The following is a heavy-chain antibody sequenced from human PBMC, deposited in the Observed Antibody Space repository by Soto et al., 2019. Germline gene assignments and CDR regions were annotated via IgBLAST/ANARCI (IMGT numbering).Heavy chain of an antibody. CDR1: GFTFSSYA. CDR2: ISGSGGST. Sequence: GGSLRLSCAASGFTFSSYAMSWVRQAPGKGLEWVSAISGSGGSTYYADSVKGRFTISRDNSKNTLYLQMNSLRAEDTAVYYCASQHDILTGYPFDYWGQGTLVTVSS. J-gene: IGHJ4*02. CDR3: ASQHDILTGYPFDY. V-gene: IGHV3-23*01. D-gene: IGHD3-9*01.